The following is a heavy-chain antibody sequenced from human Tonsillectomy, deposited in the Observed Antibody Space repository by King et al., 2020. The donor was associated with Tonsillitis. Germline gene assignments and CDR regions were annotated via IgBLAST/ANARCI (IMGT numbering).Heavy chain of an antibody. J-gene: IGHJ3*02. CDR1: GFTFSSYW. CDR3: ARDFNPAGYGGGVFFDAFDI. CDR2: IKQDGSEK. D-gene: IGHD3-16*01. Sequence: DVQLVESGGGLVQPGGSLRLSCAASGFTFSSYWMTWVRQAPGKGLEWVANIKQDGSEKKYVDSVKGRFTISRDNTKNSLYLQMNSLRAEDTAVYYCARDFNPAGYGGGVFFDAFDIWGQGTMVTVSS. V-gene: IGHV3-7*01.